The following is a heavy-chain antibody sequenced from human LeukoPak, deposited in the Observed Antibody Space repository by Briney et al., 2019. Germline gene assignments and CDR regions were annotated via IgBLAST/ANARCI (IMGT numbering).Heavy chain of an antibody. J-gene: IGHJ4*02. D-gene: IGHD3-10*01. Sequence: PSETLSLTCAVYGGSFSGYYWSWIRQPPGKGLEWIEEINHSGSTNYNPSLKSRVTISVDTSKNQFSLKLSSVTAADTAVYYCARGRSMVRGVIRANFDYWGQGTLVTVSS. CDR2: INHSGST. V-gene: IGHV4-34*01. CDR1: GGSFSGYY. CDR3: ARGRSMVRGVIRANFDY.